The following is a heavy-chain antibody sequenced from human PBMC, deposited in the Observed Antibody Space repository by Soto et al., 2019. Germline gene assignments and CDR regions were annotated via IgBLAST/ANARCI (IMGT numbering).Heavy chain of an antibody. CDR1: GFTFSSYT. CDR3: ASEMATLSFDY. D-gene: IGHD5-12*01. V-gene: IGHV3-30-3*01. CDR2: MSYDGSNK. J-gene: IGHJ4*02. Sequence: QVQLVESGGGVVQPGRSLRLSCAASGFTFSSYTMHWVRQAPGKGLEWVALMSYDGSNKYYADSVKGRFTISRDNSKNTLYLQMNSLRVEDTAVYYCASEMATLSFDYWGQGTLVTVSS.